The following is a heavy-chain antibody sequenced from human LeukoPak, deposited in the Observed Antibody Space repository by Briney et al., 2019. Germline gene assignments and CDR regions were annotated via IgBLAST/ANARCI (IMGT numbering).Heavy chain of an antibody. CDR2: INQDGSQK. V-gene: IGHV3-7*01. CDR1: GFTFSSYA. Sequence: GGSLRLSCAASGFTFSSYAMSWVRQAPGKGLEGVANINQDGSQKYYVDSVRGRFTISRDNAKNLLSLQMNSLRAEDTAVYYCARDPYNGYYGDDYYCYMDVWGKGTTVTISS. D-gene: IGHD4-17*01. CDR3: ARDPYNGYYGDDYYCYMDV. J-gene: IGHJ6*03.